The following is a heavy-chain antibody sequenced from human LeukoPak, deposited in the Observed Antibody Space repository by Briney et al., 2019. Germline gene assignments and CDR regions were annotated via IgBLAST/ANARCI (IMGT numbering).Heavy chain of an antibody. CDR3: ARDPNCSGGSCGFDP. CDR1: GGSISSGGYS. D-gene: IGHD2-15*01. J-gene: IGHJ5*02. CDR2: IYHSGST. Sequence: SQTLSLTCAVSGGSISSGGYSWSWIRQPPGKGLEWIGYIYHSGSTYYNPSLKSRVTISVDRSKNQFSLKLSSVTAADTAVYYCARDPNCSGGSCGFDPWGQGTLVTVSS. V-gene: IGHV4-30-2*01.